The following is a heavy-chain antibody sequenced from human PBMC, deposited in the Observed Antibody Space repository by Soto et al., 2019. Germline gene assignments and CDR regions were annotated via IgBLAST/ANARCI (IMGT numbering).Heavy chain of an antibody. CDR1: GGTFSRSG. J-gene: IGHJ3*01. CDR2: IVPSGDTT. CDR3: ARCAHPPDSADRCEVAV. Sequence: QVQLVQSGTEVKKPGAAVKVSCKASGGTFSRSGFHWVRQAPGQGLEWMGMIVPSGDTTNYAQKFQARVTISADPFTSTVCMEFGSTRAEDTAVYCCARCAHPPDSADRCEVAVWGEGTRV. V-gene: IGHV1-69*18. D-gene: IGHD2-15*01.